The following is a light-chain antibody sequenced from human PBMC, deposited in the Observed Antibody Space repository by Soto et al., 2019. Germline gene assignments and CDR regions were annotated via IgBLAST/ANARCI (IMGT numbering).Light chain of an antibody. V-gene: IGKV3-20*01. J-gene: IGKJ1*01. CDR3: QQFGTSPRT. CDR2: GAS. Sequence: ILFAQSPGALSLSPGGRAPLSWRASQSVSSSYLAWYQQKPGQAPRLLIYGASSRATGIPDRFSGSGSGIDFTLTISSLEPEDFAVYYCQQFGTSPRTFGQGTKVDIK. CDR1: QSVSSSY.